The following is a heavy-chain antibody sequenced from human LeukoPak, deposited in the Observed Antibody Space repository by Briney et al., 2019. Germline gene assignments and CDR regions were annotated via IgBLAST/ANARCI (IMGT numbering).Heavy chain of an antibody. J-gene: IGHJ4*02. D-gene: IGHD2-2*01. CDR1: GGSFSGYY. V-gene: IGHV4-34*01. Sequence: SETLSLTCAVYGGSFSGYYWSWIRQPPGKGLEWIGEIIHSGSTNYNPSLKSRVTISVDTSKNQFSLKLSSVTAADTAVYYCARGAPQDIVVVPAAPSFDYWGQGTLVTVSS. CDR2: IIHSGST. CDR3: ARGAPQDIVVVPAAPSFDY.